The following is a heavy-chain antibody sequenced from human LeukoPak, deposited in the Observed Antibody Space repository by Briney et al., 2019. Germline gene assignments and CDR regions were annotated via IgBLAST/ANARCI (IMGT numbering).Heavy chain of an antibody. Sequence: ASVKVSCKASGYTFTSYYMHWVRQAPGQGLEWMGIINPSGGSTSYAQKFRGRVTMTRDTSTSTVYMELSSLRSEDTAVYYCARAIIAAATARGYYYYYYMDVWGKGTTVTVSS. CDR3: ARAIIAAATARGYYYYYYMDV. CDR2: INPSGGST. V-gene: IGHV1-46*01. CDR1: GYTFTSYY. D-gene: IGHD6-13*01. J-gene: IGHJ6*03.